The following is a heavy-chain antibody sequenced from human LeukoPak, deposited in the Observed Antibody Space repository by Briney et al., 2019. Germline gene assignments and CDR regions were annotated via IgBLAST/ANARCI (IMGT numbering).Heavy chain of an antibody. CDR2: ISSASSYT. Sequence: GGSLRLSCAASGFSFSDYYMTWIRQAPGKGLEWVSYISSASSYTNYADSVKGRFTISRDNAKNSLYLQMNSLRAEDMAVYYCARVDGGEWYYFDYWGQGTLVTVSS. D-gene: IGHD2-8*02. CDR3: ARVDGGEWYYFDY. J-gene: IGHJ4*02. V-gene: IGHV3-11*06. CDR1: GFSFSDYY.